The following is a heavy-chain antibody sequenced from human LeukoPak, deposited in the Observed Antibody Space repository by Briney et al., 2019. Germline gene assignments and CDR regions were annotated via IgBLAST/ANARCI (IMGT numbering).Heavy chain of an antibody. D-gene: IGHD2-2*01. CDR3: AKERGTTTWYDN. CDR1: GFTFSSYG. V-gene: IGHV3-30*18. J-gene: IGHJ5*02. CDR2: ISYDGSNK. Sequence: GGSLRLSCAASGFTFSSYGMHWVRQAPGKGLEWVTVISYDGSNKYYADSVKGRFTISRDNSQNTLYLQMNSLRAADTAVYYCAKERGTTTWYDNWVQGTLVTVSS.